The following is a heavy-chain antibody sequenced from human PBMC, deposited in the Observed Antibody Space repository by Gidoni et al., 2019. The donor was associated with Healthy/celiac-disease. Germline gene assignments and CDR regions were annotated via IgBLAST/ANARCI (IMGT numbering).Heavy chain of an antibody. CDR1: GFPCSSYW. CDR3: ARDRGHYAGAFDI. J-gene: IGHJ3*02. Sequence: EVQLVEYGGGLVQPGGSLRLSCAASGFPCSSYWMSWVRQAPGKGLEWVANIKQDGSEKYYVDSVKGRFTISRDNAKNSLYLQMNSLRAEDTAVYYCARDRGHYAGAFDIWGQGTMVTVSS. V-gene: IGHV3-7*03. CDR2: IKQDGSEK. D-gene: IGHD4-17*01.